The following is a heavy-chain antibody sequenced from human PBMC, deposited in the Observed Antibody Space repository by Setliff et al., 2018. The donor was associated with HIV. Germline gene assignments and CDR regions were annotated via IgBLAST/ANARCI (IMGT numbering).Heavy chain of an antibody. CDR2: ISNLRYI. J-gene: IGHJ4*02. CDR1: GFTFSSYA. CDR3: AKASRGEYYDNSGFFVTYFDY. D-gene: IGHD3-22*01. V-gene: IGHV3-21*04. Sequence: GGSLRLSCAASGFTFSSYAMNWVRQAPGKGLEWVSTISNLRYIYADSVKGRFTISRDNTRNSLYLQMNSLRAEDTAVYYCAKASRGEYYDNSGFFVTYFDYWGQGKLVTVSS.